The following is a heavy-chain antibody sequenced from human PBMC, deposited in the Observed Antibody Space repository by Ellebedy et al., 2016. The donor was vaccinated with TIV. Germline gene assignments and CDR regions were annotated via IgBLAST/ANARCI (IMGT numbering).Heavy chain of an antibody. D-gene: IGHD4-17*01. CDR1: GFTFSSYS. V-gene: IGHV3-48*04. CDR2: ISSSSSTI. J-gene: IGHJ5*02. CDR3: ARDRLGDYGAGFDP. Sequence: GGSLRLXCAASGFTFSSYSMNWVRQAPGKGLEWVSYISSSSSTIYYADSVKGRFTISRDNAKNSLYLQMNSLRAEDTAVYYCARDRLGDYGAGFDPWGQGTLVTVSS.